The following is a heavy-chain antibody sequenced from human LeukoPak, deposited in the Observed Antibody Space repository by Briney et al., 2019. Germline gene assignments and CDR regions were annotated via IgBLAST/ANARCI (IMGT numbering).Heavy chain of an antibody. J-gene: IGHJ5*02. CDR2: ISSSSSYI. D-gene: IGHD1-1*01. CDR1: GFTFSSYS. V-gene: IGHV3-21*01. CDR3: AKTPTGGSNWFDH. Sequence: GGSLRLSCAASGFTFSSYSMNWVRQAPGKGLEWVSSISSSSSYIYYADSVKGRFTISRDNAKNSLYLQMNSLRAEDTAVYYCAKTPTGGSNWFDHWGQGTLVTVSS.